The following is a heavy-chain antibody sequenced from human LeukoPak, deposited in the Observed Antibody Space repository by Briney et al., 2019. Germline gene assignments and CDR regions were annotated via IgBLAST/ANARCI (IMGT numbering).Heavy chain of an antibody. J-gene: IGHJ4*02. CDR1: GYTFTSYG. V-gene: IGHV1-18*01. D-gene: IGHD3-3*01. Sequence: ASVKVSCKASGYTFTSYGISWVRQAPGQGLEWMGWISAYNGNTNYAQKLQGRVTMTTDTSTSTAYMELRSLRSDDTAVYYCARHYDFWSGHSYYFDYWGQGTLVTVSS. CDR2: ISAYNGNT. CDR3: ARHYDFWSGHSYYFDY.